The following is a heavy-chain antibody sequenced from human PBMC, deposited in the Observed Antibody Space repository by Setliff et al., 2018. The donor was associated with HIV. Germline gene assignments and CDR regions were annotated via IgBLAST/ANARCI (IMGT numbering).Heavy chain of an antibody. Sequence: SVKVSCKASGGTFSSSAISWVRQAPGQGLEWMGGIIPIFDTANYAQKFQGRVTITADESTSTAYMELSRLRSDDTAVYYCARRVPPIPSGDLDYWGQGTLVTVSS. CDR2: IIPIFDTA. CDR3: ARRVPPIPSGDLDY. D-gene: IGHD4-17*01. CDR1: GGTFSSSA. J-gene: IGHJ4*02. V-gene: IGHV1-69*13.